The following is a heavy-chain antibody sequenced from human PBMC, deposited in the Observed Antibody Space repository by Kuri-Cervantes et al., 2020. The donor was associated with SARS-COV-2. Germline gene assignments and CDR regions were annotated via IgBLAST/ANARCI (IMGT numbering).Heavy chain of an antibody. D-gene: IGHD2-2*01. CDR1: GFTFSTYW. CDR2: IDQNGNKN. Sequence: GGSLRLSCAASGFTFSTYWMTWVRQAPGKGLEWVSHIDQNGNKNYYVDSVRGRFTISRDNAKNSLYLQMNRLRVEDTAVYYCASDTSTLGYCSSTNCYYDALQVWGQGTPVTVSS. CDR3: ASDTSTLGYCSSTNCYYDALQV. J-gene: IGHJ6*02. V-gene: IGHV3-7*01.